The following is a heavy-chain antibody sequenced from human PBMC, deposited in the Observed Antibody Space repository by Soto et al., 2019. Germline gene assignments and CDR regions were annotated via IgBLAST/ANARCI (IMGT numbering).Heavy chain of an antibody. D-gene: IGHD3-22*01. V-gene: IGHV3-23*01. CDR2: ISGSGGTT. Sequence: PVGSLRLSCVASGFTFSSYALNWVRQAPGRGLEWVSAISGSGGTTYYADSVKGRFTISRDNSKNPLFLQMNSLRAEDAAIYYCAKPPQVISTSFDYWAQGSLVTVSS. CDR3: AKPPQVISTSFDY. CDR1: GFTFSSYA. J-gene: IGHJ4*02.